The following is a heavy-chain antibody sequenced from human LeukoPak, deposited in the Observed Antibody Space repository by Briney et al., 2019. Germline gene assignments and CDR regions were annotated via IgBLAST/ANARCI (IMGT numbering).Heavy chain of an antibody. CDR2: IYTSGST. J-gene: IGHJ4*02. CDR1: GGSISSYY. Sequence: PSETLSLTCTVSGGSISSYYWSWIRQPAGKGLEWIGSIYTSGSTNYNPSLKSRVTMSVDTSKNQFSLKLSSVTAADTAVYYCASSSVHYCNSTSCYAVYFDYWGQGTLVTVSS. V-gene: IGHV4-4*07. D-gene: IGHD2-2*01. CDR3: ASSSVHYCNSTSCYAVYFDY.